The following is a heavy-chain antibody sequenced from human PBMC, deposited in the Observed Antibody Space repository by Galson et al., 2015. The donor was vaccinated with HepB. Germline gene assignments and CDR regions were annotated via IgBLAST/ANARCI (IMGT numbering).Heavy chain of an antibody. CDR3: ARNSGSYTVDAFDI. CDR2: ISSSSSTI. D-gene: IGHD1-26*01. V-gene: IGHV3-48*01. Sequence: SLRLSCAASGFTFSSYSMNWVRQAPGKGLEWVSYISSSSSTIYYADSVKGRFTISRDNAKNSLYLQMNSLRAEDTAVYYCARNSGSYTVDAFDIWGQGTMVTVSS. CDR1: GFTFSSYS. J-gene: IGHJ3*02.